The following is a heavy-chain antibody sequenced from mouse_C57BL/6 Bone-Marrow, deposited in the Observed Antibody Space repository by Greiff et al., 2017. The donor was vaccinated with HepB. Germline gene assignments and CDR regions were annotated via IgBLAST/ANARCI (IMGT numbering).Heavy chain of an antibody. CDR1: GYSFTDYN. CDR2: INPNYGTT. V-gene: IGHV1-39*01. J-gene: IGHJ3*01. CDR3: ARSWGGTGFAY. Sequence: FHLHHSLPYLFNPFSSLKISCTASGYSFTDYNMNWVKQSNGKSLEWIGVINPNYGTTSYNQKFKGKATLTVDQSSRTAYMQLSSLTSEDSAVYYCARSWGGTGFAYWGQGTRVTVSA. D-gene: IGHD4-1*01.